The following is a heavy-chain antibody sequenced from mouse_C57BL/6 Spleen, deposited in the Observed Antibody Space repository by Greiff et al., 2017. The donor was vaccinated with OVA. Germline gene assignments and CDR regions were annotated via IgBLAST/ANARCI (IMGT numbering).Heavy chain of an antibody. D-gene: IGHD5-1*01. Sequence: VQLQQSGPELVKPGASVKISCKASGYSFTGYYMNWVKQSPEKSLEWIGEINPSTGGTTYNQKFKAKATLTVDKSSSTAYMQLKSLTSEDSAVYYCANLPFDYWGQGTTLTVSS. CDR2: INPSTGGT. J-gene: IGHJ2*01. CDR3: ANLPFDY. CDR1: GYSFTGYY. V-gene: IGHV1-42*01.